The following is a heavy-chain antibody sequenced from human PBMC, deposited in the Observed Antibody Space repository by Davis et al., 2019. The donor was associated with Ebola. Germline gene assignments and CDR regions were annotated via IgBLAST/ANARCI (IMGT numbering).Heavy chain of an antibody. Sequence: PGGSLRLSSAASGFISSNYDMSWVRQVPGKGLDWVPPAICSGGSTHYSYPVRGRFSISRDNSKNTLYLQMNSLRAEDTATYYCARYCHYPDCSYFDCWGQGTVVAVSS. CDR1: GFISSNYD. V-gene: IGHV3-23*01. CDR2: AICSGGST. J-gene: IGHJ4*02. D-gene: IGHD2-15*01. CDR3: ARYCHYPDCSYFDC.